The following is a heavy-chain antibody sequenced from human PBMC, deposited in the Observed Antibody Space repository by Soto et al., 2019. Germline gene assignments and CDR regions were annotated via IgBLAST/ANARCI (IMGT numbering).Heavy chain of an antibody. Sequence: PSETLSPTCVVHGGPFCGYYSTWIRQSPAKGLEWIGEINHTGSTNYNPSLKSRATISVDTSKNQFSLKLNSVTAADTAVYYCATQAPYSSSPYYYYYLDVWGKGTTVTVSS. CDR2: INHTGST. J-gene: IGHJ6*03. CDR3: ATQAPYSSSPYYYYYLDV. D-gene: IGHD6-6*01. V-gene: IGHV4-34*01. CDR1: GGPFCGYY.